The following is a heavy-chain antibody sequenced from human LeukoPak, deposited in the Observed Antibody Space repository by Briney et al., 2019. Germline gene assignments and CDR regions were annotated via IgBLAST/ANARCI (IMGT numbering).Heavy chain of an antibody. Sequence: ASVKVSCNASGYTFTSYDINWVRQATGQGLEWMGWMNPNSGNTGYAQKFQGRVTMTRNTSISTAYMELSSLRSEDTAVYYCARVPSVYYYDSSGYVTDPWGQGTLVTVSS. CDR3: ARVPSVYYYDSSGYVTDP. CDR2: MNPNSGNT. D-gene: IGHD3-22*01. J-gene: IGHJ5*02. CDR1: GYTFTSYD. V-gene: IGHV1-8*01.